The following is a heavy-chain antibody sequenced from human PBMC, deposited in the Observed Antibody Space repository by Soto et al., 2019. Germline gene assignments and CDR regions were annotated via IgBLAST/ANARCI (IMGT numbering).Heavy chain of an antibody. V-gene: IGHV3-64D*06. CDR2: ISSNGDST. D-gene: IGHD3-22*01. CDR1: RFTFSSYA. Sequence: GGSLRLSCLASRFTFSSYAMHWVRQAPGKGLEYVSSISSNGDSTYYADSVKGRFTISRDNSKNTMYLQMSSLRAEDTAVYYCVKYYYDSSGYYGLNAFDIWGQGTVVTVSS. CDR3: VKYYYDSSGYYGLNAFDI. J-gene: IGHJ3*02.